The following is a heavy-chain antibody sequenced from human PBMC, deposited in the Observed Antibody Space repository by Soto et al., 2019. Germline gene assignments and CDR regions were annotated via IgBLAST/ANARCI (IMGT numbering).Heavy chain of an antibody. D-gene: IGHD3-16*01. J-gene: IGHJ4*02. CDR1: GFTVSNNY. CDR2: IYSGGYT. V-gene: IGHV3-53*01. Sequence: EVQLVESGGGLIQPGGSLRLSCAVSGFTVSNNYMSWVRQAPGKGLEGVSVIYSGGYTAYGDSVKGRFTISRDNSKNPLNLQRKSRRADGAAGYYCATQGGGGGYWGQGTLVTVSS. CDR3: ATQGGGGGY.